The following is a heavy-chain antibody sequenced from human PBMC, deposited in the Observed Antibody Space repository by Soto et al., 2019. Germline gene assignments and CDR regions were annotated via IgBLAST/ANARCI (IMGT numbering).Heavy chain of an antibody. D-gene: IGHD6-6*01. V-gene: IGHV3-11*01. Sequence: QVQLVESGGGLVKPGGSLRLSCAASGFTFSDYYMSWIRQAPGKGLEGVSYISSSVSTIYYADSVKGRFTISRDNAKNSLYLQRNSLRAEDTAVYYCARPPEGSSSSLVWAWFDPWGQGTLVTVSS. CDR1: GFTFSDYY. CDR2: ISSSVSTI. J-gene: IGHJ5*02. CDR3: ARPPEGSSSSLVWAWFDP.